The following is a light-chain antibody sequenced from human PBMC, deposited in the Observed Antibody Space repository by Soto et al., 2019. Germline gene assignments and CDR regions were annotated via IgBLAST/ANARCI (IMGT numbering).Light chain of an antibody. V-gene: IGKV3-20*01. Sequence: EILLTQSPGTLSLSAGERATLXXRASQSVSSRYVAWYQQKPGQAPRXXIYCASSRATGIPDRFSGSGSGTDFTLTISRLEPEDFAVYYCQQYDNSAWTFGQGTKVDIK. J-gene: IGKJ1*01. CDR1: QSVSSRY. CDR2: CAS. CDR3: QQYDNSAWT.